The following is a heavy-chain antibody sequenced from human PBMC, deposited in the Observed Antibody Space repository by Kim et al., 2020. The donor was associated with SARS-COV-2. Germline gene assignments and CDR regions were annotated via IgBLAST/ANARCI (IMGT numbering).Heavy chain of an antibody. CDR1: GFTFSDYY. CDR3: ARDGIAVAGTSVGSLIYYYYGMDV. CDR2: ISSSSSYT. V-gene: IGHV3-11*05. J-gene: IGHJ6*02. Sequence: GGSLRLSCAASGFTFSDYYMSWIRQAPGKGLEWVSYISSSSSYTNYADSVKGRFTISRDNAKNSLYLQMNSLRAEDTAVYYCARDGIAVAGTSVGSLIYYYYGMDVWGQGTTVTVSS. D-gene: IGHD6-19*01.